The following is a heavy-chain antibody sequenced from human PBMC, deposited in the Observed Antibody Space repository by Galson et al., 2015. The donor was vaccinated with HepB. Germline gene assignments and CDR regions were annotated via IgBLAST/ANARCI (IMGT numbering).Heavy chain of an antibody. CDR1: GFTFDTYS. Sequence: SLRLSCAASGFTFDTYSMYWVRQAPGKGLEWVACISSGSSYIYYGEPVKGRFTISRDNAKKSLYLKMDSLRVDDTAVYFCARDRLVTFDNNGYYGYGTDVWGQGTTVTVSS. CDR2: ISSGSSYI. V-gene: IGHV3-21*01. J-gene: IGHJ6*02. CDR3: ARDRLVTFDNNGYYGYGTDV. D-gene: IGHD3-22*01.